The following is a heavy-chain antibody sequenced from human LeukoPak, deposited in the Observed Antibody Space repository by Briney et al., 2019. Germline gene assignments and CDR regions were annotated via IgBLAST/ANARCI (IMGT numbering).Heavy chain of an antibody. V-gene: IGHV3-23*01. CDR2: ISGSGDST. CDR1: GFTVSSNY. Sequence: GGSLRLSCAASGFTVSSNYMSWVRQAPGKGLEWVSSISGSGDSTYYADSVKGRFTISRDNSKNTLYLQMNSLRAEDTAVYYCAKDRGIISDYWGQGTLVTVSS. D-gene: IGHD3-10*01. J-gene: IGHJ4*02. CDR3: AKDRGIISDY.